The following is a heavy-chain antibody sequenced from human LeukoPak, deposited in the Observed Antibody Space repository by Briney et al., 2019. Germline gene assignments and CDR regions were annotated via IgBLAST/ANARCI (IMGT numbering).Heavy chain of an antibody. CDR3: ARDHSYYFGSQTSTLDV. D-gene: IGHD3-10*01. CDR2: IYYTGSV. CDR1: GGSISSHY. J-gene: IGHJ6*02. V-gene: IGHV4-59*11. Sequence: SETLSLTCTVSGGSISSHYWSWIRQPPGEGLEWIGYIYYTGSVDYNASLKSRLTISLDTSKNRFSLKLNSVTAADTAVYYCARDHSYYFGSQTSTLDVWGQGTAVTVSS.